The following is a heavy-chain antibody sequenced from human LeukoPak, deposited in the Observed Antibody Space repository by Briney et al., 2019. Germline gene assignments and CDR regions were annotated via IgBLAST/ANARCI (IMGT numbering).Heavy chain of an antibody. V-gene: IGHV3-7*01. CDR2: IKEDGSEK. CDR1: GFTFSTYW. D-gene: IGHD3-16*01. J-gene: IGHJ4*02. Sequence: PGGSLRLSCVASGFTFSTYWMSWVRQAPGKGLEWVANIKEDGSEKYYGDSVKGRFTISRDNAKNSLYLQMNSLRAEDTAVYYCARDLIGGWSCDHWGQGTLVTVSS. CDR3: ARDLIGGWSCDH.